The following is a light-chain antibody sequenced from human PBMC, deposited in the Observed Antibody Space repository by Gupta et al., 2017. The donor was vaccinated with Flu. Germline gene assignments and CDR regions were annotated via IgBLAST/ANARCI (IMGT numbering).Light chain of an antibody. V-gene: IGKV2-28*01. CDR1: QSLLHSNGYNY. CDR2: LGS. CDR3: MQALQTPFT. Sequence: DIVMTQSPLSLPFTPGEPASISCRSSQSLLHSNGYNYLDWYQQKPGQSPQLLIYLGSNRASGVPERFSGSGSGTDFTLKISRVEAEDVGVYYCMQALQTPFTFGGGTKVEIK. J-gene: IGKJ4*01.